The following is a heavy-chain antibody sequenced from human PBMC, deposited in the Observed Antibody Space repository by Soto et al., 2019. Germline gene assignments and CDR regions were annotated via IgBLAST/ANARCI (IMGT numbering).Heavy chain of an antibody. Sequence: EVQLVQSGGGSVQPGGSLRLSSAASGFTFTNYWMHWVRQVPGKGLVWVSRIDGVVAGTNYSDSVRGRITISRDNAENMLYLQMNSLRADDTAVYYCITVFEYWGQGTLVTVSS. CDR1: GFTFTNYW. CDR3: ITVFEY. V-gene: IGHV3-74*01. J-gene: IGHJ4*02. D-gene: IGHD1-20*01. CDR2: IDGVVAGT.